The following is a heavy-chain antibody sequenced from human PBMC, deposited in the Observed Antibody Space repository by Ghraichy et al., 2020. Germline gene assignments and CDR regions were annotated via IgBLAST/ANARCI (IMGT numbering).Heavy chain of an antibody. CDR1: GGSISSYY. CDR2: IYYSGST. CDR3: AGGFGESPYDY. J-gene: IGHJ4*02. Sequence: SETLSLTCTVSGGSISSYYWSWIRQTPGKGLEWIGYIYYSGSTNYNPSLKSRVTISVDTSKNQFSLKLSSVTAADTAVYYCAGGFGESPYDYWGQGTLVTVSS. V-gene: IGHV4-59*08. D-gene: IGHD3-10*01.